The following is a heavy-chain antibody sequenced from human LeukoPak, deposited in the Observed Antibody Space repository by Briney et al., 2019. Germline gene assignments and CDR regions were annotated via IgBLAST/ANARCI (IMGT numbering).Heavy chain of an antibody. CDR1: GLTFSSYS. CDR2: ISSSGSTI. V-gene: IGHV3-48*04. J-gene: IGHJ4*02. D-gene: IGHD1-26*01. CDR3: AREGGSYHFDY. Sequence: SGGSLRLSCAASGLTFSSYSMSWVRQAPGKGLEWVSYISSSGSTIYYADSVKGRFTISRDNAKNSLYLQMNSLRAEDTAVYYCAREGGSYHFDYWGQGTLVTVSS.